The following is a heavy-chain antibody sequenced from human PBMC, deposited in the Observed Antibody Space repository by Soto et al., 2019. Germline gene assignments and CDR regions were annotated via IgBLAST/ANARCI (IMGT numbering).Heavy chain of an antibody. J-gene: IGHJ5*02. CDR3: ARVAADIASWLDP. CDR1: GDSISTYN. Sequence: QGQLQESGPGLVKPSETLSLTCTVSGDSISTYNWGWIRQPPGKGLEWIGCIYYSGATNYNPSLKSRVTISVDPPKNQLSLNLNSVTAADTAVYYCARVAADIASWLDPWGQGTLVTVSS. V-gene: IGHV4-59*01. D-gene: IGHD5-18*01. CDR2: IYYSGAT.